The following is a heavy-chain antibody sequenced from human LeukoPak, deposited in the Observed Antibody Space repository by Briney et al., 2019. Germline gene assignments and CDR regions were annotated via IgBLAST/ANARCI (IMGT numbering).Heavy chain of an antibody. Sequence: GGSLRLSCAASGFTFSDSEMNWVRQALGKGLEWVSYISGSSRTIFYADSVKGRFTISRDNASNSLYLQMNSLRGEDTALYYCARDIAVSGNYFDYWGQGTLVTVSS. D-gene: IGHD6-19*01. V-gene: IGHV3-48*03. CDR3: ARDIAVSGNYFDY. CDR2: ISGSSRTI. J-gene: IGHJ4*02. CDR1: GFTFSDSE.